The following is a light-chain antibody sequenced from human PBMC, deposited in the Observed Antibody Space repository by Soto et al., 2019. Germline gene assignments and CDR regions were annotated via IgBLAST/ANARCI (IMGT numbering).Light chain of an antibody. J-gene: IGKJ1*01. CDR2: DAS. V-gene: IGKV1-5*01. CDR1: QSISRW. Sequence: DIQMTQSPSTLSASVGDRVTITCRARQSISRWLAWYQQKPGKAPKLLIHDASTLESGVPSRFSGRGSGTEFILTIISLQPDDFATYYCQQYNSYRTFGQGTKVDI. CDR3: QQYNSYRT.